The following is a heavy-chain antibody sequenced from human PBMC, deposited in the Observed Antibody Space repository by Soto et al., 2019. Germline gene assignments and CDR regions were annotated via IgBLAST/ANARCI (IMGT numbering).Heavy chain of an antibody. J-gene: IGHJ6*02. D-gene: IGHD3-3*01. CDR1: GFTFNIYA. Sequence: PGGSLRLSCAASGFTFNIYAMTWVRQAPGKGLEWVSYISSSGSTIYYADSVKGRFTISRDNAKNSLYLQMNSLRAEDTAVYYCARDRWYYDFWSGSQPDYYYYYGMDVWGQGTTVTVSS. V-gene: IGHV3-48*03. CDR3: ARDRWYYDFWSGSQPDYYYYYGMDV. CDR2: ISSSGSTI.